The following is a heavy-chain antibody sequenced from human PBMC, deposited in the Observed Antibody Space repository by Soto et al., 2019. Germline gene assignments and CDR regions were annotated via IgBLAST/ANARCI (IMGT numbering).Heavy chain of an antibody. D-gene: IGHD1-26*01. CDR3: AKGLVGAELLGMDV. J-gene: IGHJ6*02. V-gene: IGHV3-30*18. CDR2: ISYDGSNK. Sequence: GGSLRLSCAASGFTFSSYGMHWVRQAPGKGLEWVAVISYDGSNKYYADSVKGRFTISRDNSKNTLYLQMNSLRAEDTGVYYCAKGLVGAELLGMDVWGQGTTVTVSS. CDR1: GFTFSSYG.